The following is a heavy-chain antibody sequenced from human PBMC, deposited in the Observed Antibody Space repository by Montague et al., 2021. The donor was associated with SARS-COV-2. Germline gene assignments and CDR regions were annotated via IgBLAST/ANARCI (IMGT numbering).Heavy chain of an antibody. CDR1: GFTFSSIS. Sequence: LSCAASGFTFSSISMNWVRQAPGKRLEWVSSISSESAYIVYAESVRGRFTISRDNAQNLLYLQMNSLRAEDTAVCYCARFETSKFYSSGMDVWGQGTTVTVSS. D-gene: IGHD2-15*01. J-gene: IGHJ6*02. CDR2: ISSESAYI. CDR3: ARFETSKFYSSGMDV. V-gene: IGHV3-21*01.